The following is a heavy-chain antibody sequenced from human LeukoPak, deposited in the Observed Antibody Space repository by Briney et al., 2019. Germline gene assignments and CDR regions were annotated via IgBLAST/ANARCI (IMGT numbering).Heavy chain of an antibody. J-gene: IGHJ4*02. V-gene: IGHV5-51*01. CDR3: ARHALGGSGWYYFDY. D-gene: IGHD6-19*01. CDR1: GYSFTNYW. CDR2: IHPGDSDT. Sequence: GESLKISCKGSGYSFTNYWIGWVRQMPGQGLEWMGIIHPGDSDTRYSPSFQGQVTISVDKSVTTAYLQWSSLKASDTAMYFCARHALGGSGWYYFDYWGQGALVTVSS.